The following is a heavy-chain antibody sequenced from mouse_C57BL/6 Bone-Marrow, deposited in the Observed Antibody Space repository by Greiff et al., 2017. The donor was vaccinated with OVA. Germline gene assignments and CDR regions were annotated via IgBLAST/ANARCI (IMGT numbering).Heavy chain of an antibody. J-gene: IGHJ4*01. V-gene: IGHV1-72*01. CDR3: ASRDAMGD. CDR1: GYTFTSYC. CDR2: IDPDSGGT. Sequence: VQLQQPGAELVKPGASVKLSCKASGYTFTSYCMHWVKQRPGRGLEWIGRIDPDSGGTKYNEKFKSKATLTVDKTSSTAYMQLSGLTSEDSGDYCSASRDAMGDWGQGTSVTVSS.